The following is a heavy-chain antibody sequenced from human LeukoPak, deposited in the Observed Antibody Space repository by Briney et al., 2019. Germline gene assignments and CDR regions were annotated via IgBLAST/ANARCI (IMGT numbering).Heavy chain of an antibody. CDR3: ARTEKGGSISYFYGMDV. V-gene: IGHV3-66*01. CDR2: IYSGDSA. J-gene: IGHJ6*02. D-gene: IGHD3-3*01. Sequence: GGSLRLSCAAFGFTVSSNYMSWVRLAPGKGLEWVSVIYSGDSAYYGDSVEGRFTISRDNSKNTLYLQMNSLRAEDTAVYYCARTEKGGSISYFYGMDVWGHGTTVTVSS. CDR1: GFTVSSNY.